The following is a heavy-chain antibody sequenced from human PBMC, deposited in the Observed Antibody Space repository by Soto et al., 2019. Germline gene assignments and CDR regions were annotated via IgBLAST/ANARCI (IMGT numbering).Heavy chain of an antibody. CDR3: AKAPAQYSSSWYLADY. V-gene: IGHV3-23*01. CDR1: GFTFSSYA. CDR2: ISGSGGNT. Sequence: GGSLRRSCAASGFTFSSYAMSWVRQAPGKGLEWVSAISGSGGNTYSADSVKGRFTISRDNSKNTLYLQMNSLRAEDTAVYYCAKAPAQYSSSWYLADYWGQGTLVTVSS. J-gene: IGHJ4*02. D-gene: IGHD6-13*01.